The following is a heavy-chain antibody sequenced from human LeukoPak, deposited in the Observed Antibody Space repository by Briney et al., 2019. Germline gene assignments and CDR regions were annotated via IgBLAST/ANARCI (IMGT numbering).Heavy chain of an antibody. V-gene: IGHV1-2*02. D-gene: IGHD5-18*01. CDR1: GYTFTGYY. CDR2: INPNSGGT. Sequence: GASVKVSCKASGYTFTGYYMHWVRQAPGQALEWMGWINPNSGGTNYAQKFQGRVTMTRDTSISTAYMELSSLRSEDTAVYYCAADNWRIVDTAMVRNYYYYGMDVWGQGTTVTVSS. J-gene: IGHJ6*02. CDR3: AADNWRIVDTAMVRNYYYYGMDV.